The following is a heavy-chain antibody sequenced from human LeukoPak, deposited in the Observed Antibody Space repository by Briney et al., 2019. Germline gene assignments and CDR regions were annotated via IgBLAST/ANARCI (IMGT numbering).Heavy chain of an antibody. CDR1: GFTFSSYG. J-gene: IGHJ4*02. CDR3: AKEDVGYNGGGYFDY. D-gene: IGHD5-24*01. Sequence: PGRSLRLSCAASGFTFSSYGMHWVRQAPGKGLEWVAVISYDGSNKYYADPVKGRFTISRDNSKNTLYLQMNSLRAEDTAVYYCAKEDVGYNGGGYFDYWGQGTLVTVSS. V-gene: IGHV3-30*18. CDR2: ISYDGSNK.